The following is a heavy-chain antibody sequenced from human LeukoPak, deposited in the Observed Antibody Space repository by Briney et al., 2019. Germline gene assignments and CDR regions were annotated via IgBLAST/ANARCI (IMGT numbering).Heavy chain of an antibody. CDR1: GYTFTGYY. CDR2: INPNSGGT. D-gene: IGHD3-22*01. CDR3: ARSSSYDSSGYCYVRWFDP. J-gene: IGHJ5*02. Sequence: ASVKVSCKASGYTFTGYYMHWVRQAPGQGLEWMRRINPNSGGTNYAQKFHGRVTMTRDTSISTAYMELSRLRSDDTAVYYCARSSSYDSSGYCYVRWFDPWGQGTLVTVSS. V-gene: IGHV1-2*06.